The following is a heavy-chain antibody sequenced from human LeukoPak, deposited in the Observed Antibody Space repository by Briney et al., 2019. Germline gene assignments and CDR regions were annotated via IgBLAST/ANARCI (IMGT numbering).Heavy chain of an antibody. CDR2: LCLDGSNK. CDR1: GFTFRNYR. D-gene: IGHD4-17*01. V-gene: IGHV3-33*06. CDR3: AKGVDYDDRYFDY. J-gene: IGHJ4*02. Sequence: PGTSLRLSCGFPGFTFRNYRLNWVRQAPGKGLGWVAVLCLDGSNKYYDDSVKGRCTISRDNSQNTLSLQMNSLSAEDTAVYFCAKGVDYDDRYFDYWGQGTLVTVSS.